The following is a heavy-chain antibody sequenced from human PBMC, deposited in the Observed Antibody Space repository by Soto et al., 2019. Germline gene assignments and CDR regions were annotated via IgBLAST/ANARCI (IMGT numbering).Heavy chain of an antibody. D-gene: IGHD3-16*01. V-gene: IGHV4-59*01. CDR1: GGSISSYY. Sequence: SETLSLTCTVSGGSISSYYWSWIRQPPGKGLEWIGYIYYSGSTNYNPSLKSRVTISVDTSKNQFSLKLSSVTAADTAVYYCARGRGDYIWGSYSDGDAFDIWGQGTMVTVSS. CDR3: ARGRGDYIWGSYSDGDAFDI. J-gene: IGHJ3*02. CDR2: IYYSGST.